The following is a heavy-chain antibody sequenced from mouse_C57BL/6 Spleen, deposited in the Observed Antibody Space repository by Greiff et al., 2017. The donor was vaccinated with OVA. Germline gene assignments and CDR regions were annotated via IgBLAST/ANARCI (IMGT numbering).Heavy chain of an antibody. CDR3: ARDDVYGNSAWFAY. Sequence: DVHLVESEGGLVQPGSSMKLSCTASGFTFSDYYMAWVRQVPEKGLEWVANINYDGSSTYYLDPLKSRFIISRDNAKNILYLQMSSLKSEDTATYYCARDDVYGNSAWFAYWGQGTLVTVSA. V-gene: IGHV5-16*01. CDR1: GFTFSDYY. J-gene: IGHJ3*01. CDR2: INYDGSST. D-gene: IGHD2-1*01.